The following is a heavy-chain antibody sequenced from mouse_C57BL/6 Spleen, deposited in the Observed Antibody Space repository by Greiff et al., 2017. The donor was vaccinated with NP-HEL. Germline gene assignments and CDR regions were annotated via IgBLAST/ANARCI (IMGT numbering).Heavy chain of an antibody. D-gene: IGHD1-1*01. CDR2: IDPSDSET. CDR1: GYTFTSYW. Sequence: QVQLQQSGAELVRPGSSVKLSCKASGYTFTSYWMHWVKQRPIQGLEWIGNIDPSDSETHYNQKFKDKATLTVDKSSSTAYMQLSSLTSEDSAVYYCARGFYYYGSSSWYFDVWGTGTTVTVSA. J-gene: IGHJ1*03. CDR3: ARGFYYYGSSSWYFDV. V-gene: IGHV1-52*01.